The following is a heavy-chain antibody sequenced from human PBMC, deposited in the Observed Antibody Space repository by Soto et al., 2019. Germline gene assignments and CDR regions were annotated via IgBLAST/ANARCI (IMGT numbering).Heavy chain of an antibody. CDR1: GGSITGYY. D-gene: IGHD5-12*01. CDR3: AGSSGYDLGEIDY. V-gene: IGHV4-59*08. CDR2: IYYSGST. Sequence: SETLSLTCTVSGGSITGYYWSWIRLPPGKGLEWIGYIYYSGSTSHSPSLKSRVAISVDTSKNQFSLKLSSVTAADTAVYYCAGSSGYDLGEIDYWGQGTLVTVSS. J-gene: IGHJ4*02.